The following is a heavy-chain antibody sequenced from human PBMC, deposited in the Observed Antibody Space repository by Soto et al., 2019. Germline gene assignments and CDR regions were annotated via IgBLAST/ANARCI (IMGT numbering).Heavy chain of an antibody. CDR2: ISYDGSNK. CDR1: GFTFSIYG. V-gene: IGHV3-30*18. J-gene: IGHJ4*02. Sequence: PGGSLRLSCAASGFTFSIYGIHWVRQAPGKGLEWVAVISYDGSNKYYADSVKDRFTISRDNSKNTLYLQMNSLRGEDTAVYYCAKETVEYYFDYWGQGTLVTVSS. D-gene: IGHD3-3*01. CDR3: AKETVEYYFDY.